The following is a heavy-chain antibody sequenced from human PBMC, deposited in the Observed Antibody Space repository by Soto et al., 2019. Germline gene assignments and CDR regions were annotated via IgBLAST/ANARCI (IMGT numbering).Heavy chain of an antibody. J-gene: IGHJ5*02. CDR1: GYTFTSYG. D-gene: IGHD3-3*01. Sequence: ASVKVSCKASGYTFTSYGISWVRQAPGQGLEWMGGFDPEDGETIYAQKFQGRVTMTEDTSTDTAYMELSSLRSEDTAVYYCATGRSAYYDFWSGYYPWGQGTLVTVSS. CDR3: ATGRSAYYDFWSGYYP. CDR2: FDPEDGET. V-gene: IGHV1-24*01.